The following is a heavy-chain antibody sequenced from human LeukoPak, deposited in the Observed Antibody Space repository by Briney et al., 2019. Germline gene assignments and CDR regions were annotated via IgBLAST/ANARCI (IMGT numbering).Heavy chain of an antibody. CDR2: INPNSGGT. CDR3: ARRVEMSSASATSDTWLDP. J-gene: IGHJ5*02. CDR1: GYTFTGYY. D-gene: IGHD3-10*01. V-gene: IGHV1-2*02. Sequence: ASVKVSCKASGYTFTGYYMHWVRQAPGQGLEWMGWINPNSGGTNYAQKFQGRVTMTRDTSISTAYMELSRLRSDDTAVYYCARRVEMSSASATSDTWLDPWGQGTLVSVSP.